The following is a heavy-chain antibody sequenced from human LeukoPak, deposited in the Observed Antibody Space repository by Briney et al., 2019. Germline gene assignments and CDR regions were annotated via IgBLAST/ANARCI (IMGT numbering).Heavy chain of an antibody. D-gene: IGHD2-2*01. CDR1: AFRFSSFA. Sequence: GGSLRLSCAASAFRFSSFAMTWVRQAPGKGLEWVSGIHGNGETTYYADSVKGRFTISRDNAKNSLYLQMNSLRAEDTAVYFCAREGPIVVVPAAIDYWGQGTLVTVSS. CDR3: AREGPIVVVPAAIDY. V-gene: IGHV3-48*04. CDR2: IHGNGETT. J-gene: IGHJ4*02.